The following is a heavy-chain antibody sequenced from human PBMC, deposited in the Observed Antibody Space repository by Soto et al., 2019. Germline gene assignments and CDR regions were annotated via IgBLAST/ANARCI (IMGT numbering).Heavy chain of an antibody. CDR2: IYYSGST. CDR3: ASWSGNHWYFDL. Sequence: SETLSLTCTVSGGSISSYYWSWIRQPPGKGLEWIGYIYYSGSTNYNPSLKSRVTISVDTSKNQFSLKLSSVTAADTAVYYCASWSGNHWYFDLWGRGTLVTVSS. CDR1: GGSISSYY. D-gene: IGHD3-3*01. V-gene: IGHV4-59*01. J-gene: IGHJ2*01.